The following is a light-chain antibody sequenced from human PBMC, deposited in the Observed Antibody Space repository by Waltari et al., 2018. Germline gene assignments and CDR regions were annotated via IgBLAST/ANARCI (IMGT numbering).Light chain of an antibody. CDR3: QQLNSYQWT. Sequence: IQLTQSPSSLSASVGDRVTITCRASQVIGNYVAWYKQKPGKAPKLLIYAASTLQSGVPSRFSGSGSGTDFTLTISSLQPEDFATYYCQQLNSYQWTFGQGTKVEIK. CDR2: AAS. J-gene: IGKJ1*01. V-gene: IGKV1-9*01. CDR1: QVIGNY.